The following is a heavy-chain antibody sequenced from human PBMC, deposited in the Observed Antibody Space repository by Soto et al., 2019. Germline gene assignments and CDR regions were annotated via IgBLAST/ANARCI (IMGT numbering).Heavy chain of an antibody. D-gene: IGHD3-16*01. CDR3: ARDPYLGDHQY. J-gene: IGHJ4*02. V-gene: IGHV1-18*01. CDR1: GYTFTTYG. Sequence: QVQLVQSGGEVKQPGASVKVSCKTSGYTFTTYGISWVRQAPGQGLEWVGWISAYSGKTHYAQKFQGKVTMTTDTSTNTAYLELRSLGSDDTAVYYCARDPYLGDHQYWGQGTLVTVSS. CDR2: ISAYSGKT.